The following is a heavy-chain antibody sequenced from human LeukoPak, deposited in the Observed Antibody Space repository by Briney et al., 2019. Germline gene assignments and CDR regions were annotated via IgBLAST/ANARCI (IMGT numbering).Heavy chain of an antibody. D-gene: IGHD5-12*01. J-gene: IGHJ3*02. V-gene: IGHV3-21*04. CDR1: GFTFSSYS. Sequence: GGSLRLSCAASGFTFSSYSMNWVRQAPGKGLEWVSSISSSSSYIYYADSVKGRFTISRDNAKNSLYLQMNSLRAEDTAVYYCASHETRPMVATPGGYAFDIWGQGTMVTVSS. CDR3: ASHETRPMVATPGGYAFDI. CDR2: ISSSSSYI.